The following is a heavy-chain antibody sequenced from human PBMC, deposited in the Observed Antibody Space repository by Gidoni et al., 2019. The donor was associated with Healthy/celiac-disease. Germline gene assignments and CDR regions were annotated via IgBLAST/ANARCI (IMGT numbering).Heavy chain of an antibody. CDR1: GFTISSNY. J-gene: IGHJ2*01. CDR3: ARIANYYDSSGYYTWYFDL. D-gene: IGHD3-22*01. Sequence: EVQLVESGGGLVQPGGSLRLSCAASGFTISSNYMSWVRQAPGKGLEWVSVIYSGGSTYYADSVKGRFTISRDNSKNTLYLQMNSLRAEDTAVYYCARIANYYDSSGYYTWYFDLWGRGTLVTVSS. V-gene: IGHV3-66*01. CDR2: IYSGGST.